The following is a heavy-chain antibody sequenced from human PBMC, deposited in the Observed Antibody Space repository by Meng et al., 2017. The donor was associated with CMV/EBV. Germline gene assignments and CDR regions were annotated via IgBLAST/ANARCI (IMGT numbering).Heavy chain of an antibody. CDR2: ISYDGSNK. CDR3: AKDKQYYDSSGYYYFGGKDY. CDR1: GFTFSSYA. V-gene: IGHV3-30-3*01. D-gene: IGHD3-22*01. Sequence: GESLKISCAASGFTFSSYAMHWVRQAPGKGLEWVAVISYDGSNKYYADSVKGRFTISRDNSKNTLYLQMNSLRAEDTAVYYCAKDKQYYDSSGYYYFGGKDYWGQGTLVTVSS. J-gene: IGHJ4*02.